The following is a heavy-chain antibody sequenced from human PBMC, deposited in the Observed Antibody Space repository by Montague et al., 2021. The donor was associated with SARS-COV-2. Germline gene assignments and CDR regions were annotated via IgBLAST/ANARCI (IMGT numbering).Heavy chain of an antibody. Sequence: QSGSEVKKPGESLKISCKGSGYSFTSYWNGWVRQMPGKGLEWMGXIYPGDSDTRYRPTLPGQVTISADKSISTAYLQWSSLKASDTAMYYCARLSSGYSYDAFDIWGQGTMVTVSS. CDR2: IYPGDSDT. CDR1: GYSFTSYW. J-gene: IGHJ3*02. V-gene: IGHV5-51*01. CDR3: ARLSSGYSYDAFDI. D-gene: IGHD5-18*01.